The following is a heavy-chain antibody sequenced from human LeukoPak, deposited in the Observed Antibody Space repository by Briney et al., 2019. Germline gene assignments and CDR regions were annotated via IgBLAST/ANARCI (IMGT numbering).Heavy chain of an antibody. Sequence: HSGGSLRLSCAASGFTFSSYAMSWVRQAPGKGLEWVSAISGSGGSTYYADSVKGRFPISRDHSKNTLYLQMNSLRAEDTAVYYCAKVERYYYDSSGYYLYWGQGPLVTVSS. J-gene: IGHJ4*02. D-gene: IGHD3-22*01. CDR3: AKVERYYYDSSGYYLY. CDR1: GFTFSSYA. CDR2: ISGSGGST. V-gene: IGHV3-23*01.